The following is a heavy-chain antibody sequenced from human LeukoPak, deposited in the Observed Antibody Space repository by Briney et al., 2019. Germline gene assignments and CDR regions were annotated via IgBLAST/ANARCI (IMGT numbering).Heavy chain of an antibody. Sequence: GGSLRLSCAASGFTFSRYSMNWVRQAPGKGLEWVSSISSSSDYIYYADSVNGRFAISRDSAKNSLYLQLNSLRAEDTAVYYCAIRGHSNAFDYWGQGTLVTVSS. CDR3: AIRGHSNAFDY. V-gene: IGHV3-21*01. CDR2: ISSSSDYI. D-gene: IGHD5-18*01. CDR1: GFTFSRYS. J-gene: IGHJ4*02.